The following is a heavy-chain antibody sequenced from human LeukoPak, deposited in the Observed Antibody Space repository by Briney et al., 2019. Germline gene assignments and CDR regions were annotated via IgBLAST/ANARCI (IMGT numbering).Heavy chain of an antibody. CDR2: IWYDGTNK. Sequence: GGSLRLSCAASGFTFSSYGMHWVRRAPGKGLEGVAVIWYDGTNKYYADSVKGRLTISRDNSKNTLYLQMNSLRAEDTAVYYCARVSWFSSNWYGDYWGQGTLVTVSS. CDR3: ARVSWFSSNWYGDY. D-gene: IGHD6-13*01. V-gene: IGHV3-33*01. J-gene: IGHJ4*02. CDR1: GFTFSSYG.